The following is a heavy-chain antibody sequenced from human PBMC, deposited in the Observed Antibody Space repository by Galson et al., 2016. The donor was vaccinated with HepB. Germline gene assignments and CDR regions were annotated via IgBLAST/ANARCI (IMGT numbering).Heavy chain of an antibody. Sequence: SLRLSCAASGFSNYGMHWVRPAPGKGLEWVAVISYDGNKKFYAASVRGRFTISRDNSRNTLYLQMNSLRPEYTALYYRAKDRVRAGDGGIDYWGQGTLVTVSS. CDR2: ISYDGNKK. J-gene: IGHJ4*02. D-gene: IGHD5-24*01. CDR3: AKDRVRAGDGGIDY. CDR1: GFSNYG. V-gene: IGHV3-30*18.